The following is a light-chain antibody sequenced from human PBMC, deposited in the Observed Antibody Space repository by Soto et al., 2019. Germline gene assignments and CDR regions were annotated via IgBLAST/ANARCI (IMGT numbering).Light chain of an antibody. V-gene: IGKV1-5*03. CDR3: QEYNSDSGLT. CDR2: TAS. J-gene: IGKJ4*01. CDR1: QSISSW. Sequence: DIQMTQSPSTLSASVGDGVTITCRASQSISSWLAWYQQKPGKAPKLLIYTASNLISGAPSRFSGSGSGTEFTLSISSLQPDDFATYYCQEYNSDSGLTFGGGTKVEIK.